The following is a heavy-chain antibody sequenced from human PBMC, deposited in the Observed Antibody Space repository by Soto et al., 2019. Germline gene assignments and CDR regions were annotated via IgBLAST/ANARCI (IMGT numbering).Heavy chain of an antibody. CDR1: GYTFTSYD. Sequence: ASVKVSCKASGYTFTSYDINWVRQATGQGLEWMGWMNPDSGNTGYAQKFQGRVTMTRNTSISTAYMELSSLRSEDTAVYYCARVRYCSSTSCIDYWGQGTLVTVSS. D-gene: IGHD2-2*01. CDR3: ARVRYCSSTSCIDY. CDR2: MNPDSGNT. J-gene: IGHJ4*02. V-gene: IGHV1-8*01.